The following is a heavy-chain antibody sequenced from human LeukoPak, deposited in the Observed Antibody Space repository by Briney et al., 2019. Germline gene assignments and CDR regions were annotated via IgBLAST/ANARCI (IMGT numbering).Heavy chain of an antibody. V-gene: IGHV3-64*01. CDR3: ASAGDYVWGSYRS. J-gene: IGHJ5*02. D-gene: IGHD3-16*02. Sequence: GGSLRLSCAASGFTFSSYAMHWVRQAPGKGLEYVSAISSNGGSTYYANSVKGRFTISRDNSKNTLYLQMGSLRAEDMAVYYCASAGDYVWGSYRSWGQGTLVTVSS. CDR1: GFTFSSYA. CDR2: ISSNGGST.